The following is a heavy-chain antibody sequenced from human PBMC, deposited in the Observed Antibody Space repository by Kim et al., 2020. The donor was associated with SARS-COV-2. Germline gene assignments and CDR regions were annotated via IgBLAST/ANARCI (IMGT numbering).Heavy chain of an antibody. CDR3: AKASNTAVGAKGAFDI. V-gene: IGHV3-23*01. CDR2: ITISGVST. D-gene: IGHD1-26*01. CDR1: GFTSRSDA. Sequence: GGSLRLSCAASGFTSRSDAMSWVRQAPGKGQEWVSAITISGVSTYNADSVKGRLTISRDNSKNTLFLQMNSLRAEDTAVYYCAKASNTAVGAKGAFDIWGQGTMVTVSS. J-gene: IGHJ3*02.